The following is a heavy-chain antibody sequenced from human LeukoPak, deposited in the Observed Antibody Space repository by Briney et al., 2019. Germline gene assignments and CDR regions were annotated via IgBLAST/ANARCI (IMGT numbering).Heavy chain of an antibody. CDR3: ARGGNLEN. D-gene: IGHD1-14*01. Sequence: PGGSLRLSCAASGFTLNRYWMSWVRQAPGKGLEWVANINEDGGESHYVDSVKGRFTISRDNAKNSLYLQMNSLRAEDTAVYYCARGGNLENWGGGTLVTVSS. J-gene: IGHJ4*02. CDR1: GFTLNRYW. CDR2: INEDGGES. V-gene: IGHV3-7*01.